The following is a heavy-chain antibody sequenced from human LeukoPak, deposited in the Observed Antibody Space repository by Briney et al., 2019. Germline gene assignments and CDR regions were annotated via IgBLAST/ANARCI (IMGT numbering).Heavy chain of an antibody. CDR3: ARDIAAAVSDYFDY. CDR2: IYTGGST. D-gene: IGHD6-13*01. J-gene: IGHJ4*02. CDR1: GFTVSSNY. V-gene: IGHV3-66*01. Sequence: PGGSLRLSCAASGFTVSSNYMSWVRQAPGKGLEWVSVIYTGGSTYYADSVKGRFTISRDNSKNTLYLQMNSLRAEDTAVYYCARDIAAAVSDYFDYWGQGTLVTVSS.